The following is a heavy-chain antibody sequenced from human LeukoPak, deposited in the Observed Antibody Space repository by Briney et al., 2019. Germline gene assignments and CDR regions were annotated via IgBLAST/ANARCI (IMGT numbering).Heavy chain of an antibody. CDR2: ISRHSGFT. J-gene: IGHJ3*02. V-gene: IGHV1-2*02. CDR3: ARQTGDDALDI. CDR1: GYTLTGHY. D-gene: IGHD7-27*01. Sequence: SLKVSCKVSGYTLTGHYLHWVREPPGPGLESAVWISRHSGFTMYRLGLQGRVTMPTDTSISTAFLEVRWLRSDDTAAYYCARQTGDDALDIWGQGAMITVYS.